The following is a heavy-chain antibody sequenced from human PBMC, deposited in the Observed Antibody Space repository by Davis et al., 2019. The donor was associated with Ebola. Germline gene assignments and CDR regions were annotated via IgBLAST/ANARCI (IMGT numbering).Heavy chain of an antibody. D-gene: IGHD6-19*01. CDR1: GFTFSSFA. CDR2: ISYDASNK. CDR3: AGEGAVAGTNWFDP. Sequence: PGGSLRLSCAASGFTFSSFAMHWVRQAPGKGLEWVAVISYDASNKYYADSVKGRFTISRDNSKNTLYLQMNSLRAEDTAVYYCAGEGAVAGTNWFDPWGQGTLVTISS. J-gene: IGHJ5*02. V-gene: IGHV3-30-3*01.